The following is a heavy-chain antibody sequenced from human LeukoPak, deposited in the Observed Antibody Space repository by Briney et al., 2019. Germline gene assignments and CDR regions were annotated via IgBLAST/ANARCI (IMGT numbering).Heavy chain of an antibody. Sequence: SVPQSLPCNVSSHSMSKCPYYCPPVPQPPAKVLEWIGSMHYSGSTYHNPSLRTRVTISVDTSKNQCSLRLISVTAADKAVYYCARNDRGRPADYWGQGTLVTVSS. V-gene: IGHV4-39*01. CDR2: MHYSGST. CDR1: SHSMSKCPYY. J-gene: IGHJ4*02. D-gene: IGHD1-26*01. CDR3: ARNDRGRPADY.